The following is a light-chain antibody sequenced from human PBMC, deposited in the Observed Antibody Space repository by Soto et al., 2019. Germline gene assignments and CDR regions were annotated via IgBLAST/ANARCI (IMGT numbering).Light chain of an antibody. CDR3: QQYSSSPPT. CDR1: QSVSSY. V-gene: IGKV3-20*01. J-gene: IGKJ5*01. CDR2: GTS. Sequence: PGERATLSCRASQSVSSYLAWYRQKPGQAPRLLISGTSSRATGIPDRFSGSGAGTDFTLTISRLEPEDFAVYYCQQYSSSPPTFGQGTRLEI.